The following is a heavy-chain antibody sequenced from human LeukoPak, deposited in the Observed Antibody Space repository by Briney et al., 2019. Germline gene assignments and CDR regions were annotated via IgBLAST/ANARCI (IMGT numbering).Heavy chain of an antibody. CDR1: GGSIATSRYY. CDR3: ATPGWFGSMDV. V-gene: IGHV4-39*07. CDR2: FYYSGNS. D-gene: IGHD3-10*01. J-gene: IGHJ6*02. Sequence: SETLSLTCNVSGGSIATSRYYWGWIRQPPGKGLEWIGSFYYSGNSYYNPSLKSRVTISVDTSKNRFFLKLNSVTAADTAVYYCATPGWFGSMDVWGQGTSVTVSS.